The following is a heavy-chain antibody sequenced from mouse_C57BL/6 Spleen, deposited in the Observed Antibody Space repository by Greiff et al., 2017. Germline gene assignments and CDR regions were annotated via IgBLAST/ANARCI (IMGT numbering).Heavy chain of an antibody. CDR2: INPSNGGT. J-gene: IGHJ4*01. CDR1: GYTFTSYW. CDR3: SSDEMRWPLRGAIDD. V-gene: IGHV1-53*01. D-gene: IGHD1-1*02. Sequence: QVQLQQPGTELVKPGASVKLSCKASGYTFTSYWMHWVKQRTGQGLEWIGNINPSNGGTNYNEKFKRKGTLPVDKSSSTAYMQLSSLTSEDSAFYYCSSDEMRWPLRGAIDDWGQGTSVTVSS.